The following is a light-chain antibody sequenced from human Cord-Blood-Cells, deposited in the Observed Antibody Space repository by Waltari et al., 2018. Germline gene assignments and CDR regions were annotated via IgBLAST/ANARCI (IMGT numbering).Light chain of an antibody. Sequence: AIRMTQSPSSFSASTGDRVTITCRSSQGISSYLAWYQQKPGKAPKLLFYAASTLQSGIPSRFSGSGSGTDFTLTISCLQSEDCATYYCQQYYSYSLTFGGGTKVEIK. CDR3: QQYYSYSLT. V-gene: IGKV1-8*01. CDR2: AAS. J-gene: IGKJ4*01. CDR1: QGISSY.